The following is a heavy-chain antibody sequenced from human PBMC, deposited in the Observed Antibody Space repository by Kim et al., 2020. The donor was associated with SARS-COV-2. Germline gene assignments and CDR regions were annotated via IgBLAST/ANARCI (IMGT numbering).Heavy chain of an antibody. CDR3: AGSFSDY. J-gene: IGHJ4*02. CDR2: DGSEK. V-gene: IGHV3-7*01. Sequence: DGSEKYYVDSVKGRFTISRDNAKNSLYLQVNSLRAEDTAVYYCAGSFSDYWGQGTLVTVSS.